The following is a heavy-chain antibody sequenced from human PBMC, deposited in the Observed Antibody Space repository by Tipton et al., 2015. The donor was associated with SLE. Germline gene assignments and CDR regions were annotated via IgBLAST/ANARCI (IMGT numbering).Heavy chain of an antibody. V-gene: IGHV4-38-2*01. J-gene: IGHJ3*02. CDR3: ARSGEYSSGYPDAFDI. CDR2: IYYSGST. D-gene: IGHD3-22*01. Sequence: TLSLTCAVSGYSISSGYYWGWIRQPPGKGLEWIGSIYYSGSTYYNPSLKSRVTISVDTSKNQFSLKLSSVTAADTAVYYCARSGEYSSGYPDAFDIWGQGTMVTVSS. CDR1: GYSISSGYY.